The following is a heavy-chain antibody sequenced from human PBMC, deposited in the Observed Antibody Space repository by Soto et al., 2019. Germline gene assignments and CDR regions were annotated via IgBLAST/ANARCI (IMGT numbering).Heavy chain of an antibody. D-gene: IGHD4-17*01. V-gene: IGHV2-5*02. Sequence: QITLKESGPTLVKPTQTLTLTCTFSGFSLSVSEVGVGWIRQPPGKALEWLALIYWDDDKRYSPSLRSRLTITKDPSKNQVVLTMTNMDPVDTATYYCAHTDYAGGGSNYGMDVWGQGITVTVSS. CDR3: AHTDYAGGGSNYGMDV. CDR1: GFSLSVSEVG. CDR2: IYWDDDK. J-gene: IGHJ6*02.